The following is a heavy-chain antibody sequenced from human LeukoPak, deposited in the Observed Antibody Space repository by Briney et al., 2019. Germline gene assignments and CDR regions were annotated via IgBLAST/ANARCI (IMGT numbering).Heavy chain of an antibody. CDR3: ARVSSGSVTKAFFDY. J-gene: IGHJ4*02. CDR1: GGSVSSGGYS. Sequence: SETLSLTCTVSGGSVSSGGYSWSWIRQPPEKGLEWIGYIYHSGSTYSNPSLRSRVTISVDRSKNQFSLKLSSVTAADTAVYYCARVSSGSVTKAFFDYWGQGTLVTVSS. V-gene: IGHV4-30-2*01. D-gene: IGHD4-17*01. CDR2: IYHSGST.